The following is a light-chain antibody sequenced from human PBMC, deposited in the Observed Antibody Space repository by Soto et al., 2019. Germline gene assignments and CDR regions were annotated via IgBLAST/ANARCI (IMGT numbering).Light chain of an antibody. CDR3: QQRNNWPPGVT. Sequence: EIVLTQSPATLSLSPGQRATLSCRASQSVSSSLAWYQKKPGQPPRLLISDASNRATAVPARFSGSGSGTDFTLTIGSLEVEYFAVYYCQQRNNWPPGVTFGPSTKIDIK. CDR2: DAS. V-gene: IGKV3-11*01. CDR1: QSVSSS. J-gene: IGKJ3*01.